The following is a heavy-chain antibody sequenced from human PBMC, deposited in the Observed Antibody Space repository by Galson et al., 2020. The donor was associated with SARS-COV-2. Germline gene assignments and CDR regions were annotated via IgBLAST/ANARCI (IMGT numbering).Heavy chain of an antibody. CDR1: GFTFSSYW. J-gene: IGHJ6*02. D-gene: IGHD3-3*01. CDR3: ARDRGSGYYYYYYGMDV. Sequence: GGSLRLSCAASGFTFSSYWMSWVRQAPGKGLEWVANIKHDGSEKYYVDSVKGRFTISRDNAKNSLYLQMNSLRAEDTAVYYCARDRGSGYYYYYYGMDVWGQGTTVTVSS. CDR2: IKHDGSEK. V-gene: IGHV3-7*03.